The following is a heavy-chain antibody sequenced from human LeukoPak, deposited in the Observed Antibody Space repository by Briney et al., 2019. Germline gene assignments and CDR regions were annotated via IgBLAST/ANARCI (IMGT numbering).Heavy chain of an antibody. J-gene: IGHJ4*02. V-gene: IGHV3-30*02. CDR3: AKGDVGGGYFDY. D-gene: IGHD3-10*01. Sequence: GGSLRLSCAASGFTFSSYGMHWVRQAPGKGLGWVAFIRYDGSNKYYADSVWADSISRDNSKNTLYLQMNSLRAEDTAVYYCAKGDVGGGYFDYWGQGTLVTVSS. CDR1: GFTFSSYG. CDR2: IRYDGSNK.